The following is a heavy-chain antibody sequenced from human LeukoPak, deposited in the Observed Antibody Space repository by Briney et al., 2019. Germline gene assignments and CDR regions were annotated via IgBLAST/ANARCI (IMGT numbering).Heavy chain of an antibody. CDR2: ISVYNGNT. J-gene: IGHJ4*02. V-gene: IGHV1-18*01. Sequence: ASVKVSCKASGYTFTSYGISWVRQAPGQGLEWMGWISVYNGNTNYGQKLQGRVTMTIDTSTSTAYMELRSLRSDDTAVYYCARAKHYSDSSTNFDYWGRGTLVTVSS. CDR3: ARAKHYSDSSTNFDY. CDR1: GYTFTSYG. D-gene: IGHD3-22*01.